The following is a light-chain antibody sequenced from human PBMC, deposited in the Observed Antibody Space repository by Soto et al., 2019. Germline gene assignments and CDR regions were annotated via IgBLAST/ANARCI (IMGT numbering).Light chain of an antibody. CDR1: SSEVGGYNY. CDR3: SSYTSSSTLYV. V-gene: IGLV2-14*01. J-gene: IGLJ1*01. Sequence: QSALTQPASVSGSPGQSITISCTGTSSEVGGYNYVSWYQQHPGKAPKLMIFEVSSRPSGVSYRFSGSKSGNTASLTISGLQAEDEADYYCSSYTSSSTLYVFGSGTKLTVL. CDR2: EVS.